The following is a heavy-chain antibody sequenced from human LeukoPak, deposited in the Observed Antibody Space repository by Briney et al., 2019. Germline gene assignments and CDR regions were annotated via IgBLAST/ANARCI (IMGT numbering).Heavy chain of an antibody. CDR2: IIPIFGTA. V-gene: IGHV1-69*13. CDR3: AREMNDENCFDY. Sequence: GASVKVSCKASGYTFTSYYMHWVRQAPGQGLEWMGGIIPIFGTANYAQKFQGRVTITADESTSTAYMELSSLRSGDTAVYYCAREMNDENCFDYWGQGTLVTVSS. CDR1: GYTFTSYY. D-gene: IGHD1-1*01. J-gene: IGHJ4*02.